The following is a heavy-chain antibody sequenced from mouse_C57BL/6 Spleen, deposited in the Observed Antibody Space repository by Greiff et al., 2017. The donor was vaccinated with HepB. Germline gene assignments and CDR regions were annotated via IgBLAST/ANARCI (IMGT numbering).Heavy chain of an antibody. D-gene: IGHD1-1*01. Sequence: VQLQQSGAELVRPGASVTLSCKASGYTFTDYEMHWVKQTPVHGLEWIGAIDPETGGTAYNQKFKGKAILTADKSSSTAYMELRSLTSEDSAVYYCTRWGSSYFAYWGQGTLVTLSA. CDR1: GYTFTDYE. J-gene: IGHJ3*01. CDR3: TRWGSSYFAY. V-gene: IGHV1-15*01. CDR2: IDPETGGT.